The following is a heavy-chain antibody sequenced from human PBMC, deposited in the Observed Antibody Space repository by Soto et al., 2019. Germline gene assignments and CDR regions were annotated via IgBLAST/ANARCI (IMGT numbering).Heavy chain of an antibody. Sequence: GGSLRLSCAASGFTFSDYYMSWIRQAPGKGLEWVSYISSSGSTIYYADSVKGRFTISRDNAKNSLYLQMNSLRAEDTAVYYCARDVGIAVAVTWFDPWGQGTLVTVSS. D-gene: IGHD6-19*01. CDR1: GFTFSDYY. V-gene: IGHV3-11*01. CDR2: ISSSGSTI. J-gene: IGHJ5*02. CDR3: ARDVGIAVAVTWFDP.